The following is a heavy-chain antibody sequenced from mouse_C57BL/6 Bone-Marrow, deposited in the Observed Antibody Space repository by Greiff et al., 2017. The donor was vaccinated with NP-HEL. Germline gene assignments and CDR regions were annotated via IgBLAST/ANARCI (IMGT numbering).Heavy chain of an antibody. CDR1: GYTFTSYW. CDR2: IHPKSGST. V-gene: IGHV1-64*01. CDR3: ARLDPPFAY. Sequence: QVQLQQPGAELVKPGASVKLSCKASGYTFTSYWMHWVKQRPGQGLEWIGMIHPKSGSTNYNEKFKSKATLTVDKSSSTAYMQLSSLTSEDSAVYYCARLDPPFAYWGQGTLVTVSA. J-gene: IGHJ3*01.